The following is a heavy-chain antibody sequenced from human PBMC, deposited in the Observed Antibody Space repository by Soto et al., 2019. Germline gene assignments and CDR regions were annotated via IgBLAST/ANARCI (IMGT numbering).Heavy chain of an antibody. CDR1: GDSVSSGSYY. V-gene: IGHV4-61*01. CDR3: ARAYYYGSGRGRSMDV. Sequence: QVQLQESGPGLVKPSETLSLTCTVSGDSVSSGSYYWMWIRQPPGKGLEWIGYFSNNGRTTYNPSLKSRVTISVDTSKNQVSLSLGPVIAADTAVYHCARAYYYGSGRGRSMDVWGQGTTVIVSS. J-gene: IGHJ6*02. CDR2: FSNNGRT. D-gene: IGHD3-10*01.